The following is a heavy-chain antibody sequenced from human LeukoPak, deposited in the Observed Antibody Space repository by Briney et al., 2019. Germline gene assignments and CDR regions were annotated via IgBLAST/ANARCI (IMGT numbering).Heavy chain of an antibody. Sequence: SVKVSCKASGGTFSSYAISWVRQAPGQGLEWMGGIIPIFGTANYAQKFQGRVTITADESTSTAYMELSSLRSEDTAVYYCATSSSSLDAFDIWGQGTTVTVSS. D-gene: IGHD6-13*01. J-gene: IGHJ3*02. CDR1: GGTFSSYA. CDR3: ATSSSSLDAFDI. V-gene: IGHV1-69*13. CDR2: IIPIFGTA.